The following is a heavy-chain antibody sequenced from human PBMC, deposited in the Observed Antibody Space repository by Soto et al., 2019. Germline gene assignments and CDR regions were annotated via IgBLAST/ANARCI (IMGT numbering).Heavy chain of an antibody. CDR1: GGSFGSSAYY. V-gene: IGHV4-39*01. J-gene: IGHJ5*02. CDR2: INSIGST. CDR3: SRRAPEGFDP. Sequence: PSETLSLTCTVSGGSFGSSAYYWGWIRRAPGKGLEWIGSINSIGSTFSNPSLKSRVTLSVDTSKNQFSLKLTSVTAADTALYYCSRRAPEGFDPWGQGTLVTV.